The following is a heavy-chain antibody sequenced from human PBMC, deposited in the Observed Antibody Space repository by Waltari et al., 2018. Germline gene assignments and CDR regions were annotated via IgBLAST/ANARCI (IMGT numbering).Heavy chain of an antibody. V-gene: IGHV3-74*01. J-gene: IGHJ4*02. Sequence: EVQLVESGGGLVQPGGSLRLSCAASGFTFSSYWMHWVRQAPGKGLVWVSRIISDGSSTSYADSVKGRFTISRDNAKNTLYLQMNSLRAEDTAVYYCARDRAVLRYFELGYWGQGTLVTVSS. CDR1: GFTFSSYW. D-gene: IGHD3-9*01. CDR3: ARDRAVLRYFELGY. CDR2: IISDGSST.